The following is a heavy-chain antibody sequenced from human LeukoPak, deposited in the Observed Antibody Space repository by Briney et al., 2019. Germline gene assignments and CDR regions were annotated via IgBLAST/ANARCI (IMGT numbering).Heavy chain of an antibody. Sequence: PGGSLRLSCAASGFTFSSYGMHWVRQAPGKGLEWVAFIRYDGSNKYYADSVKGRFTISRDNSKNTLYLQMNRLRAEDTAVYYCAKDVSDYFDYWGQGTLVTVSS. D-gene: IGHD5/OR15-5a*01. V-gene: IGHV3-30*02. CDR3: AKDVSDYFDY. CDR1: GFTFSSYG. CDR2: IRYDGSNK. J-gene: IGHJ4*02.